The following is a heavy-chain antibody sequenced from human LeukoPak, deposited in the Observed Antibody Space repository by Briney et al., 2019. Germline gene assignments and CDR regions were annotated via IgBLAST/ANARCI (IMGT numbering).Heavy chain of an antibody. CDR3: ARAPSTYYDILTGYYLARDY. J-gene: IGHJ4*02. D-gene: IGHD3-9*01. CDR1: GGSISSSSYY. Sequence: SETLSLTCTVSGGSISSSSYYWGWIRQPPGKGLEWIGSIYYSGSTYYNPSLKSRVTISVDTSKNQFSLKLSSVTAADTAVYYCARAPSTYYDILTGYYLARDYWGQGTLVTVSS. V-gene: IGHV4-39*07. CDR2: IYYSGST.